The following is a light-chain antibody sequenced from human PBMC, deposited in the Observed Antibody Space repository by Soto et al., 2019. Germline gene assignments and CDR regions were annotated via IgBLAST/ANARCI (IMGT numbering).Light chain of an antibody. CDR1: QRLSKY. V-gene: IGKV1-39*01. J-gene: IGKJ3*01. CDR3: PMSYITLLP. Sequence: MKNALSALSSKKRDRVTITCRASQRLSKYLNWYQQKTGKDPKLLIYAASSLKSGVPSRFSGSGSGKDFPLTISSFHPEDFATYYCPMSYITLLPFGGGGNVAIK. CDR2: AAS.